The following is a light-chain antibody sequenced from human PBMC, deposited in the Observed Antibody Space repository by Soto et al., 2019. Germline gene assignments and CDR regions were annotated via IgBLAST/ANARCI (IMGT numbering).Light chain of an antibody. CDR3: QQYGSPPLT. CDR2: GAS. J-gene: IGKJ4*02. V-gene: IGKV3-20*01. Sequence: EIVLTQSPGTLSLSPGERATLSCRASQSVSSSYLAWYQQKPGQAPRLLIYGASSRATGIPDRFSGSGSGTDFTLTISRLEPEDFAVYYCQQYGSPPLTFGGGPKVEIK. CDR1: QSVSSSY.